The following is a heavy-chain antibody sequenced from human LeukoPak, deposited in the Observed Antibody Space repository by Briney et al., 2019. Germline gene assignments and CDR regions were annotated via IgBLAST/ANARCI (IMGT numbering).Heavy chain of an antibody. Sequence: GGSLRLSCAASGFTFSSYSMNWVRQAPGKGLEWVSSISSSSSYIYYADSVKGRFTISRDNAKNSLYLQMNGLRAEDTAVYYCASPTTVTTNFQHWGQGTLVTVSS. CDR3: ASPTTVTTNFQH. J-gene: IGHJ1*01. CDR1: GFTFSSYS. V-gene: IGHV3-21*01. D-gene: IGHD4-17*01. CDR2: ISSSSSYI.